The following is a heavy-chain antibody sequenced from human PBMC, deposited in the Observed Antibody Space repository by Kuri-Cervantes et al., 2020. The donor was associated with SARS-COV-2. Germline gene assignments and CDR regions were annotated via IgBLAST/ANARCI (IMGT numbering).Heavy chain of an antibody. J-gene: IGHJ4*02. Sequence: GESLKISCAASGFTFSSYSMNWVRQAPGKGLEWVSYISSSSSYTNYADSVKGRFTISRDNAKNSLYLQMNSLRAEDTAVYYCARGDSSGYLYYFDYWGQGTLVTVSS. D-gene: IGHD3-22*01. CDR1: GFTFSSYS. CDR2: ISSSSSYT. CDR3: ARGDSSGYLYYFDY. V-gene: IGHV3-21*01.